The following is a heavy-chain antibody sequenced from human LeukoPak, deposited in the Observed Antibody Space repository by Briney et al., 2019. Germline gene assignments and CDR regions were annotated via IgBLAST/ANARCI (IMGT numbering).Heavy chain of an antibody. CDR3: ARTYCSGGSCYSCFDY. J-gene: IGHJ4*02. D-gene: IGHD2-15*01. CDR1: GYTFTSYG. CDR2: ISAYNGNT. Sequence: GASVKVSCKASGYTFTSYGISWVRQAPGQGLEWMGWISAYNGNTNYAQKLQGRVTMTTDTSTSTAYMELSSLRSEDTAVYYCARTYCSGGSCYSCFDYWGQGTLVTVSS. V-gene: IGHV1-18*01.